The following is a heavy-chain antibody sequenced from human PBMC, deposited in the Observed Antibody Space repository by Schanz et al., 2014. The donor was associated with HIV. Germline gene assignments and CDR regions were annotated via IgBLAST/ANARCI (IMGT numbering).Heavy chain of an antibody. CDR3: ARAKWPPRNRHFDF. V-gene: IGHV4-34*01. Sequence: QVPLRQWGAGLLQPSETLSLTCAVYGGSFSGHYWHWIRQPPGKGLEWIGEINHSGNTNYNPSLKSRVTMPLHTPNTQSPLGLPFVTAADTAVYYCARAKWPPRNRHFDFWGQGNLVTVSS. D-gene: IGHD2-8*01. J-gene: IGHJ4*02. CDR2: INHSGNT. CDR1: GGSFSGHY.